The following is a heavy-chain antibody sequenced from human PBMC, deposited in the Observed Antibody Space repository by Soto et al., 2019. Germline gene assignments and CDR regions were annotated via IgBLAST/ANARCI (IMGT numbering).Heavy chain of an antibody. J-gene: IGHJ5*02. CDR1: GGTFSSYA. V-gene: IGHV1-69*01. CDR3: ARGSAPLTTVKRVGFDP. D-gene: IGHD4-4*01. CDR2: IIPIFGTA. Sequence: QVQLVQSGAEVKKPGSSVKVSCKASGGTFSSYAISWVRQAPGQGLEWMGGIIPIFGTANYAQKFQGRVTITADESTSTAYMELSSRRSEDTAVYYCARGSAPLTTVKRVGFDPWGQGTLVTVSS.